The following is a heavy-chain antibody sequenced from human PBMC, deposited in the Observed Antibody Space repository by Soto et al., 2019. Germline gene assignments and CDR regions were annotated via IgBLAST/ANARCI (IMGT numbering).Heavy chain of an antibody. D-gene: IGHD3-3*01. CDR3: AKGGFGVVIYGMDV. J-gene: IGHJ6*02. CDR2: ISYDGSNK. CDR1: GFSFSHYW. Sequence: GGSLSLSCAASGFSFSHYWMHWVRPAPGKGLEWVAVISYDGSNKYYADSVKGRFTISRDNSKNTLYLQMNSLRAEDTAVYYCAKGGFGVVIYGMDVWGQGTTVTVSS. V-gene: IGHV3-30*18.